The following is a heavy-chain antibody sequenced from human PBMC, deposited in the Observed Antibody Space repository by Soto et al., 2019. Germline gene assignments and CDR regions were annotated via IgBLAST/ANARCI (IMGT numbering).Heavy chain of an antibody. D-gene: IGHD3-3*01. CDR2: ISYDGSNK. CDR3: AKVESYDSTNEDFDY. Sequence: GGSLRLSCAASGFTFSSYGMHWVRQAPGKGLEWVAVISYDGSNKYYADSVKGRFTISRDNSKNTLYLQMNSLRAEDTAVYYCAKVESYDSTNEDFDYWGQGTLVTVSS. J-gene: IGHJ4*02. CDR1: GFTFSSYG. V-gene: IGHV3-30*18.